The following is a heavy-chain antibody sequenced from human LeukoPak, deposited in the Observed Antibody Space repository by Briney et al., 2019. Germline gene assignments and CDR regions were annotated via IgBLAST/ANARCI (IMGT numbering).Heavy chain of an antibody. D-gene: IGHD3-22*01. Sequence: SETLSLTYAVYGGSFSGYYWSWIRQPPGKGLEWIGEINHSGSTNYNPSLKSRVTISVDTSKNQFSLKLSSVTAADTAVYYCARGRRYYYDSSPIDYWGQGTLVTVSS. V-gene: IGHV4-34*01. CDR1: GGSFSGYY. CDR3: ARGRRYYYDSSPIDY. CDR2: INHSGST. J-gene: IGHJ4*02.